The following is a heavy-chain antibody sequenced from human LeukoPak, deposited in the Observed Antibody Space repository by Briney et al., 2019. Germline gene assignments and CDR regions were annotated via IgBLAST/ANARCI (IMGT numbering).Heavy chain of an antibody. Sequence: SETLSLTCAVYGGSFSGYYWSWIRQPPGKGLEWIGEINHSGSTNYNPSLKSRVTISVDTSKNQFSPKLSSVTAADTAVYYCARVAPVTKGDYWGQGTLVTVSS. CDR1: GGSFSGYY. CDR2: INHSGST. CDR3: ARVAPVTKGDY. J-gene: IGHJ4*02. V-gene: IGHV4-34*01. D-gene: IGHD4-17*01.